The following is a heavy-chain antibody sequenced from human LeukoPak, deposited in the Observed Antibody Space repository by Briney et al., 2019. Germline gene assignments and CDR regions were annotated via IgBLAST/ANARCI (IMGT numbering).Heavy chain of an antibody. CDR1: GYTFTSYG. V-gene: IGHV1-18*01. CDR3: AREGFYYGSGSYRDY. J-gene: IGHJ4*02. Sequence: GASVKVSRKASGYTFTSYGISWVRQAPGQGLEWMGWISAYNGNTNYAQKLQGRVTMTTDTSTSTAYMELRSLRSDDTAVYYCAREGFYYGSGSYRDYWGQGTLVTVSS. D-gene: IGHD3-10*01. CDR2: ISAYNGNT.